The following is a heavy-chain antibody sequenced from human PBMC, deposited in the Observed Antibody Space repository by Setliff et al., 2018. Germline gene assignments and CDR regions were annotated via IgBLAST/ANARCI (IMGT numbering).Heavy chain of an antibody. CDR1: GFTFSSYA. D-gene: IGHD3-10*01. CDR3: AKALLSTAGSSYYGMDV. V-gene: IGHV3-23*01. Sequence: GGSLRLSCAASGFTFSSYAMSWVRQAPGKGLEWVSVISGSGGSTYYADSVKGRFTISRDNSKNTLYLQMNSLRAEDTAVYYCAKALLSTAGSSYYGMDVWGQGTTVTVSS. J-gene: IGHJ6*02. CDR2: ISGSGGST.